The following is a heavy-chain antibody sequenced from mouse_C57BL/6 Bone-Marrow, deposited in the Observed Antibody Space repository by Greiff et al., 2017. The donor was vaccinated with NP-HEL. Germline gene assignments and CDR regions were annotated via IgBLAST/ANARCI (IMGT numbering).Heavy chain of an antibody. V-gene: IGHV2-2*01. CDR2: IWSGGST. CDR3: ATPWFAY. J-gene: IGHJ3*01. CDR1: GFSLTSYG. Sequence: VKLVESGPGLVQPSQSLSITCTVSGFSLTSYGVHWVRQSPGKGLEWLGVIWSGGSTDSNAAFIPRLRISKDTSKGQVFFKMNSLQADDTAIYYWATPWFAYWGQGTLVTVSA.